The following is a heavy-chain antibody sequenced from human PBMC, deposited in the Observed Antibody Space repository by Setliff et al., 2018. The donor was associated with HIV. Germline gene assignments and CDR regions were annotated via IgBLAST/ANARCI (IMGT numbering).Heavy chain of an antibody. Sequence: SETLSLTCTVSGGSINSGGYSWSWTRQPPGKGLEWIGYIYHSGSAIYNPSLSSRVIISVDRSKNQLSLKMNSVTAADTAVYYCARESLAVGTRWFDPWGQGTLVTVSS. CDR1: GGSINSGGYS. CDR3: ARESLAVGTRWFDP. V-gene: IGHV4-30-2*01. CDR2: IYHSGSA. J-gene: IGHJ5*02. D-gene: IGHD6-13*01.